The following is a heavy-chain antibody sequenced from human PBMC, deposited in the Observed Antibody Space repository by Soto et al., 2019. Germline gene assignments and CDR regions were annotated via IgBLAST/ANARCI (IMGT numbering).Heavy chain of an antibody. V-gene: IGHV3-33*01. Sequence: QVQVVESGGGVVQPGRSLRLSCEASGFPFGSHGMHWVRQAPGKGLEWVAFIWYDGSHKDYAASVRGRFTISRDDSKNTLYPQMDNLRGEDTAIYYCARDVAATGAARWLDPWGQGTLVSVSS. CDR1: GFPFGSHG. CDR3: ARDVAATGAARWLDP. J-gene: IGHJ5*02. D-gene: IGHD6-13*01. CDR2: IWYDGSHK.